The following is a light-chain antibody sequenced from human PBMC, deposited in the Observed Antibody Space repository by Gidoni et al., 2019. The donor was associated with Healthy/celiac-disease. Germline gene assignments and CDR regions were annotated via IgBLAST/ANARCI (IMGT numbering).Light chain of an antibody. CDR2: GAS. CDR3: QQYNNWPRT. J-gene: IGKJ2*01. V-gene: IGKV3-15*01. Sequence: EIVMTQSPATPSVSPGERATLSCRASQSVSSNLAWYQQKPGQAPRLLIYGASTRATGIPARFSGSGSGTEFTLTISSLQSEDFAVYYCQQYNNWPRTFGQGTKLEIK. CDR1: QSVSSN.